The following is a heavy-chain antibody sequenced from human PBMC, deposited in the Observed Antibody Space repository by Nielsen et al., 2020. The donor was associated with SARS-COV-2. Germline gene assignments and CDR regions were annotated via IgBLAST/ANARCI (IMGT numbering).Heavy chain of an antibody. J-gene: IGHJ3*02. D-gene: IGHD3-10*01. CDR1: GFSLTTRGVG. CDR2: IYWSDDT. V-gene: IGHV2-5*01. CDR3: AHRRGPMGAYDI. Sequence: SGPTLAKPTQTLTLTCSVFGFSLTTRGVGVGWIRQPPGKALEWLALIYWSDDTRYSPSLSSRLTITRDTSKNQVVLKMTNMDPVDTATYYCAHRRGPMGAYDIWGQGTMVTVSS.